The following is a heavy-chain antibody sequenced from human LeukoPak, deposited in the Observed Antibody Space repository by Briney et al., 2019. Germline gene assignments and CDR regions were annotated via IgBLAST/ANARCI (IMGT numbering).Heavy chain of an antibody. Sequence: PSETLSLTCAVYGGSFSGYYWSWIRQPPGKGLEWIGEPNHSGSTNYNPSLKSRVTISVDTSKNQFSLKLSSVTAADTAVYYCARGHYSNYDSFDYWGQGTLVTVSS. CDR2: PNHSGST. J-gene: IGHJ4*02. CDR3: ARGHYSNYDSFDY. V-gene: IGHV4-34*01. CDR1: GGSFSGYY. D-gene: IGHD4-11*01.